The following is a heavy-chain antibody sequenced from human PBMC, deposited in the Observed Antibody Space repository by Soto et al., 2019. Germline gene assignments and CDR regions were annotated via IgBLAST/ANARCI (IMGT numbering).Heavy chain of an antibody. CDR1: GFTFSSYW. D-gene: IGHD5-18*01. CDR2: IKQDGSEK. Sequence: EVQLVESGGGLVKPGGSLRLSCAASGFTFSSYWMSWVRQAPGKGLEWVANIKQDGSEKYYVDSVKGRFTISRDNAKNSLYLQMNSLRAEDTAVYYCARGGGDTAMVPYYFDYWGQGTLVTVSS. J-gene: IGHJ4*02. CDR3: ARGGGDTAMVPYYFDY. V-gene: IGHV3-7*03.